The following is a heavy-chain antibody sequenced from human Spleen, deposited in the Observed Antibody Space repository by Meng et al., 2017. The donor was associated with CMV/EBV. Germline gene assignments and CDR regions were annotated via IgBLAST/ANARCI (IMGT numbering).Heavy chain of an antibody. V-gene: IGHV7-4-1*01. J-gene: IGHJ5*02. CDR1: YTFTNYT. CDR2: ISTNTGNP. D-gene: IGHD3-9*01. Sequence: YTFTNYTMNWVRQAPGQGLQWMGEISTNTGNPTYAQGFTGQFVFSLDTSVCTAYLQICSLKAEDTAVYYCARDYYDIEGHEYDCFDPWGQGTLVTVSS. CDR3: ARDYYDIEGHEYDCFDP.